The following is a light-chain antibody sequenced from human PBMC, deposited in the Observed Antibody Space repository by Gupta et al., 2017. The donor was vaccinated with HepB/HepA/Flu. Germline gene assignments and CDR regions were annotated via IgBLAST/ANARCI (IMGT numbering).Light chain of an antibody. Sequence: QPVLTQSSSASASLGSSVTPTCTLSSGHSRNIIAWHQHQPGKAPRHLRRLGVDGSYNKGSGVPDRFSGSTSGAAPTLXIXNLQADXEADYYCETWDNNTLVFGGGTKLTVL. CDR3: ETWDNNTLV. CDR1: SGHSRNI. J-gene: IGLJ3*02. V-gene: IGLV4-60*03. CDR2: LGVDGSY.